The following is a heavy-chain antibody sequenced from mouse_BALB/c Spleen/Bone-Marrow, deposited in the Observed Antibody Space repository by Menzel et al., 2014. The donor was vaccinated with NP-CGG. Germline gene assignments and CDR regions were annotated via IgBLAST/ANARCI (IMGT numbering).Heavy chain of an antibody. CDR3: AREGDGYDPAWFAY. V-gene: IGHV5-6-5*01. CDR2: ISSGGST. J-gene: IGHJ3*01. CDR1: GFTFSSYA. Sequence: EVQRVESGGGLVKPGGSLKLSCAASGFTFSSYAMSWVRQTPEKRLEWVASISSGGSTYYPDSVKGRFTISRDNARSILYLQMSSLRSEDTAMYYCAREGDGYDPAWFAYWGQGTLVTVSA. D-gene: IGHD2-2*01.